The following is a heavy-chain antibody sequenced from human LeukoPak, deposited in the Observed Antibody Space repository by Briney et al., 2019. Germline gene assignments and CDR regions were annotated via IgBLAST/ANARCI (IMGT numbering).Heavy chain of an antibody. CDR1: GGSFSGDF. CDR2: IYYSGST. V-gene: IGHV4-59*01. CDR3: ARVRNSYGFDY. J-gene: IGHJ4*02. Sequence: SETLSLTCAVYGGSFSGDFWSWIRQSPGKGLEWIGYIYYSGSTNYNPSLKSRVTISVDTSKNQFSLKLSSVTAADTAVYYCARVRNSYGFDYWGQGTLVTVSS. D-gene: IGHD5-18*01.